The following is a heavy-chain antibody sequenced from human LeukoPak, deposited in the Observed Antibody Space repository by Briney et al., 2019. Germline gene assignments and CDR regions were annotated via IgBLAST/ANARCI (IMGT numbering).Heavy chain of an antibody. V-gene: IGHV4-59*01. D-gene: IGHD6-25*01. CDR2: FYYSGST. Sequence: SETLSLTCTVSGGSITSDYWTWIRQSPVKGLEWIGYFYYSGSTQHSPALKSRVSISGDTSKNQFFLRLTSLTAADTAVYFCARGTLGGYSSGWPFLDYWGQGTLVTVSS. CDR1: GGSITSDY. CDR3: ARGTLGGYSSGWPFLDY. J-gene: IGHJ4*02.